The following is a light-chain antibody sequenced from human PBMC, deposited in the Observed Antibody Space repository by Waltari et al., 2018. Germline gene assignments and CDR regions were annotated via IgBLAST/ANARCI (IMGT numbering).Light chain of an antibody. CDR1: SSNVGPNY. J-gene: IGLJ3*02. V-gene: IGLV1-44*01. CDR2: NNK. Sequence: QSVLTQPPSTSGTPGQRVTISCSGSSSNVGPNYVSWYQQLPGTAPTLLIYNNKRRPSGGPDRFSGPKSGTSASLAISGLQSEDEAEYYCAAWDDSLNAWMFGGGTKLTVL. CDR3: AAWDDSLNAWM.